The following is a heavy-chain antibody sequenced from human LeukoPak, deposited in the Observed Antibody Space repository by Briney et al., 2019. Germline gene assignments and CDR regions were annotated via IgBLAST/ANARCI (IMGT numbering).Heavy chain of an antibody. J-gene: IGHJ4*02. CDR2: INQDGSGT. V-gene: IGHV3-7*04. CDR3: ARLGYSAYETYYFDY. Sequence: GGSLRLSCAASGFTFSNAWMSWVRQAPGKGLEWVAHINQDGSGTYYVDSVKGRFTISRDNAKNSLFLQMNSLRVEDTAVYYCARLGYSAYETYYFDYWGQGSLVTVSS. D-gene: IGHD5-12*01. CDR1: GFTFSNAW.